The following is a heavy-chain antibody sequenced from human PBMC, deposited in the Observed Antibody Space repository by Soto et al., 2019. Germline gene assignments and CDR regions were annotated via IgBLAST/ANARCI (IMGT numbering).Heavy chain of an antibody. CDR3: ARHGGYCSGGSCPPGY. V-gene: IGHV4-39*01. CDR2: IYDSGST. Sequence: QLQLQESGPGLVKSSETLSLTCTVSGGSISSSSYYWGWIRQPPGKGLEWIGSIYDSGSTYYNPSLMSRVTISVDTSKKQFSLKVSSVTAADTAVYYCARHGGYCSGGSCPPGYWGQGTLVTVSS. CDR1: GGSISSSSYY. D-gene: IGHD2-15*01. J-gene: IGHJ4*02.